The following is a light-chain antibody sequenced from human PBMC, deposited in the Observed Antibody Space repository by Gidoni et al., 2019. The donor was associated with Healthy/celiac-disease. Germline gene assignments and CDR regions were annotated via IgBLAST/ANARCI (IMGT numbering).Light chain of an antibody. J-gene: IGKJ2*01. CDR2: LGS. CDR3: MQALQTPRT. V-gene: IGKV2-28*01. Sequence: DTVLTQSPLSLPLTPGVPASIFCMSSQSLLHSYGYNYLDWYLQKTGQSPQLLIHLGSNRASGVPDRFSGSGSGTDFTLKISRGEAEDVGVYYCMQALQTPRTFGQXTKLEIK. CDR1: QSLLHSYGYNY.